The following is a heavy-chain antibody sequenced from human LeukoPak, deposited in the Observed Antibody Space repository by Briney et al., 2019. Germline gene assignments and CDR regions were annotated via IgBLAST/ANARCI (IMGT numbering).Heavy chain of an antibody. D-gene: IGHD3-9*01. CDR2: IIPILGIA. CDR1: GGTFSSYA. V-gene: IGHV1-69*04. Sequence: SVKVSCKASGGTFSSYAISWVRQAPGQGLEWMGRIIPILGIANYAQKFQGRVTITTDKSTSTAYMELSSLRSEDTAVYYCARDPGSEGILTGYYVDYWGQGTLVTVSS. CDR3: ARDPGSEGILTGYYVDY. J-gene: IGHJ4*02.